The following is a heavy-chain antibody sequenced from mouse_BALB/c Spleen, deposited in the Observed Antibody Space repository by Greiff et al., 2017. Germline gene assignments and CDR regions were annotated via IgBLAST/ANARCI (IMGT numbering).Heavy chain of an antibody. Sequence: ESGPGLVKPSQSLSLTCTVTGYSITSDYAWNWIRQFPGNKLEWMGYISYSGSTSYNPSLKSRISITRDTSKNQFFLQLNSVTTEDTATYYCAREDDYLPPYAMDYWGQGTSVTVSS. CDR2: ISYSGST. J-gene: IGHJ4*01. V-gene: IGHV3-2*02. CDR3: AREDDYLPPYAMDY. D-gene: IGHD2-4*01. CDR1: GYSITSDYA.